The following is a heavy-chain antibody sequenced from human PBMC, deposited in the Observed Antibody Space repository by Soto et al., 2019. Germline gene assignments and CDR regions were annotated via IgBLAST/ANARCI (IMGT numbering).Heavy chain of an antibody. D-gene: IGHD3-10*01. CDR2: INPNSGNI. J-gene: IGHJ4*02. CDR1: GDTFTTYD. V-gene: IGHV1-8*01. CDR3: ARGRASGSYYLLDY. Sequence: ASVKVSCKASGDTFTTYDINWVLQATGHGLEWMGWINPNSGNIGYAQRFQGRVTMTRDTAIRTAYMEVSSLRSDDTAVYYCARGRASGSYYLLDYWGQGTLVTVSS.